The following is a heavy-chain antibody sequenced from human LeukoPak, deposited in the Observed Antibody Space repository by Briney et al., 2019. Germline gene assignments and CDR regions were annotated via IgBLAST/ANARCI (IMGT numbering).Heavy chain of an antibody. J-gene: IGHJ4*02. V-gene: IGHV3-23*01. CDR2: ISGSGGST. D-gene: IGHD6-19*01. Sequence: PGGSLRLSCAASGFTFSNYGMHWVRQAPGKGLEWVSAISGSGGSTYYADSVKGRFTISRDNSKNTLYLQMNSLRAEDTAVHYCAKVGSGWYLDYWGQGTLVTVSS. CDR3: AKVGSGWYLDY. CDR1: GFTFSNYG.